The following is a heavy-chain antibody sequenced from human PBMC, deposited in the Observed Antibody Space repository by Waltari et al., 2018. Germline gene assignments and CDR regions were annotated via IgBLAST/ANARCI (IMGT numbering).Heavy chain of an antibody. Sequence: EVQLLESGGGFVQPGGSLRLSCAASGFTFRSYDMSWFGQAPGKGLEWVSYVSGDGSRTYCADAVKGRFTISRDNAKNTVYLQMNSLRAEDTAVYYCAKDRGSWGTFDYWGQGTLVTVSA. J-gene: IGHJ4*02. V-gene: IGHV3-23*01. CDR3: AKDRGSWGTFDY. CDR2: VSGDGSRT. D-gene: IGHD6-13*01. CDR1: GFTFRSYD.